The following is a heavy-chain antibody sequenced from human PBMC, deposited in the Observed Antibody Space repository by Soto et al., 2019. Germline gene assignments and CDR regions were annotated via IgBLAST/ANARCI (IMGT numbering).Heavy chain of an antibody. Sequence: QITLKESGPTLVKPTQTLTLTCTFSGFSLSTSGVGVGWIRQPPGKALEWLALIYWDDDKRYSPSLKSRLTXNXXTSKTQVVLTMTNMDPVDTATYYCAHSGGDFPFDYWGQGTLVTVSS. CDR2: IYWDDDK. CDR1: GFSLSTSGVG. V-gene: IGHV2-5*02. J-gene: IGHJ4*02. CDR3: AHSGGDFPFDY. D-gene: IGHD2-21*02.